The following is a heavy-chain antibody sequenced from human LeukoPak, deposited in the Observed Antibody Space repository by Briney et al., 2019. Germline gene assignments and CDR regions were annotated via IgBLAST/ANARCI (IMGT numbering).Heavy chain of an antibody. CDR3: ASSYYDILTGPNWFDP. CDR1: GGTFSSYA. V-gene: IGHV1-69*04. CDR2: IIPILGIA. D-gene: IGHD3-9*01. Sequence: SVKVSCKASGGTFSSYAISWVRQAPGQGLEWMGRIIPILGIANYAQKFQGRVTITADRSTSTAYMELSSLRSEDTAVYYCASSYYDILTGPNWFDPWGQGTLVTVSS. J-gene: IGHJ5*02.